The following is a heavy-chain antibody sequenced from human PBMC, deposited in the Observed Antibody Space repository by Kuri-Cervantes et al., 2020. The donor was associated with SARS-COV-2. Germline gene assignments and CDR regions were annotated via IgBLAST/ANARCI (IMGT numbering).Heavy chain of an antibody. CDR3: ARDRDGYNFDY. Sequence: GGSLRLSCAASGFTFDDYAMHWVRQAPGKGLEWVSGITWNSYNIDYADSVKGRFTISRDNAKNSLYLQMNSLRAEDTAVYYCARDRDGYNFDYWGQGTLVTVSS. CDR2: ITWNSYNI. CDR1: GFTFDDYA. D-gene: IGHD5-24*01. J-gene: IGHJ4*02. V-gene: IGHV3-9*01.